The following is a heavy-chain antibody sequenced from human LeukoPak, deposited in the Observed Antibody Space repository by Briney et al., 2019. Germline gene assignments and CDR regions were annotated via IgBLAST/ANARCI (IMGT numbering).Heavy chain of an antibody. CDR1: GFTFCIYA. D-gene: IGHD3-10*01. CDR3: ARGGKYYGSGRHDFEY. CDR2: ISDSGGST. V-gene: IGHV3-23*01. Sequence: PGGSLRLSCAASGFTFCIYAMSWVRQAPGKGLEWVSAISDSGGSTYYADSVKGRFSISRDNSKNTLYLQMNSLRAEDTAVYYCARGGKYYGSGRHDFEYWGQGTLVTVSS. J-gene: IGHJ4*02.